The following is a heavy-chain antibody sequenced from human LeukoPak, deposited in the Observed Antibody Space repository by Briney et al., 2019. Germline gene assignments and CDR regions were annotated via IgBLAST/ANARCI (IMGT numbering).Heavy chain of an antibody. V-gene: IGHV4-61*02. D-gene: IGHD5-18*01. CDR2: IYTSGST. Sequence: SETLSLTCTVSGGSISSGSYYWSWIRQPAGKGLEWIGRIYTSGSTNYNPSLKSRVTISVDTSKNQFSLKLSSVTAADTAVYYCARVPIRGYSYGSNDYWGQGTLVTVSS. CDR3: ARVPIRGYSYGSNDY. J-gene: IGHJ4*02. CDR1: GGSISSGSYY.